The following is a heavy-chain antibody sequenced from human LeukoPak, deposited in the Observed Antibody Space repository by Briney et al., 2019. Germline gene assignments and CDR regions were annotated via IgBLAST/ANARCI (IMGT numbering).Heavy chain of an antibody. CDR3: ARGPPSTVLTPGDAFDI. J-gene: IGHJ3*02. CDR2: INPSSGGA. Sequence: AAVQVSCKPSGYTFTAYYIHWVRQAPGQGPEWVAWINPSSGGANYAQKFQGRVTMTRDTSITTAYLVLSSLRSDDTAVYYCARGPPSTVLTPGDAFDIWGHGTVVPVSS. V-gene: IGHV1-2*02. D-gene: IGHD4-23*01. CDR1: GYTFTAYY.